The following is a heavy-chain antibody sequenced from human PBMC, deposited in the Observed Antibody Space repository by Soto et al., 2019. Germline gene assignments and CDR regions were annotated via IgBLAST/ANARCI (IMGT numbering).Heavy chain of an antibody. CDR2: INHSGST. D-gene: IGHD3-3*01. CDR1: GGSFSGYY. V-gene: IGHV4-34*01. CDR3: ARISHPFTYYDFWSGPGWFDP. Sequence: PSETLSLTCAVYGGSFSGYYWSWIRQPPGKGLEWIGEINHSGSTNYNPSLKSRVAISVDTSKNQFSLKLSSVTAADTAVYYCARISHPFTYYDFWSGPGWFDPWGQGTLVT. J-gene: IGHJ5*02.